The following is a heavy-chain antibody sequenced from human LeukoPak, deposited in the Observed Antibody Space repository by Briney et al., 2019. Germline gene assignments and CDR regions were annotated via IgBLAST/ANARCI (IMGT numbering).Heavy chain of an antibody. CDR2: IYYSGNT. CDR1: GVSISSSNSY. Sequence: ASETLSLTCTVSGVSISSSNSYWGWIRQPPGKGLEWIGSIYYSGNTYYNASLKSQVSISIDTSKNQFSLRLSSVTAADTAVYYCARDVLWFGESRHLDYWGQGTLVTVSS. J-gene: IGHJ4*02. CDR3: ARDVLWFGESRHLDY. D-gene: IGHD3-10*01. V-gene: IGHV4-39*02.